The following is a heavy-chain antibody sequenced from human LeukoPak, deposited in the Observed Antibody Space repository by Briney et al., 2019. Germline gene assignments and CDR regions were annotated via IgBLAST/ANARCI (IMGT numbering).Heavy chain of an antibody. V-gene: IGHV4-59*08. CDR3: ARHFAYSSSSYFDY. CDR1: GGSVSNYY. Sequence: SETLSLTCSVSGGSVSNYYWSLIRQPPGKGLEWIGYVYYTGSTNYNPSLKSRVTMFEDKSKNQFSLRLYSVTVADTAVYYCARHFAYSSSSYFDYWGQGSLVTVSS. D-gene: IGHD6-6*01. J-gene: IGHJ4*02. CDR2: VYYTGST.